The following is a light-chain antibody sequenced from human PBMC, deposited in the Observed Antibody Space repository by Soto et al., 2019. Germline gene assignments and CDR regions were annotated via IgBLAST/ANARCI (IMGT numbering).Light chain of an antibody. CDR3: QQYGSSSEIT. Sequence: EVEVPQSPGTLSLSPGERATLSCRASQSVAGSYLAWYQQKPGQAPRLLIYGASSRATGFPDRFSGSGSGTDFTLTISGLEPEDSAVYYCQQYGSSSEITFGQGTRLEIK. J-gene: IGKJ5*01. V-gene: IGKV3-20*01. CDR1: QSVAGSY. CDR2: GAS.